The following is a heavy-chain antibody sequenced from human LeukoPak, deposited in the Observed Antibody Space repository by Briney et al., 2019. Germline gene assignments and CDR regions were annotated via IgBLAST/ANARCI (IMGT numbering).Heavy chain of an antibody. D-gene: IGHD3-10*02. V-gene: IGHV3-30*02. CDR1: GFIFSNYG. Sequence: GGSLRLSCAASGFIFSNYGMHWVRQAPGKGLEWVSFIRFDGSNQYYADFVKGRFSISRDKSKNTLYLQMNSLRAEDTAVYYCAELGITMIGGVWGKGTTVTISS. CDR2: IRFDGSNQ. CDR3: AELGITMIGGV. J-gene: IGHJ6*04.